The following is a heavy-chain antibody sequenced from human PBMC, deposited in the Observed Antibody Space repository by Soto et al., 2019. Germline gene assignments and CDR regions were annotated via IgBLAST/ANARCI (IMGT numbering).Heavy chain of an antibody. Sequence: ASVKDSCKASGYTFTSYYMHWVRQAPGQGLEWMGIINPSGGSTSYAQKFQGRVTMTRDTSTSTVYMELSRLRSEDTAVYYCASAYGYDNWFDPWGYGTLVTVSS. CDR1: GYTFTSYY. J-gene: IGHJ5*02. CDR2: INPSGGST. D-gene: IGHD5-18*01. V-gene: IGHV1-46*01. CDR3: ASAYGYDNWFDP.